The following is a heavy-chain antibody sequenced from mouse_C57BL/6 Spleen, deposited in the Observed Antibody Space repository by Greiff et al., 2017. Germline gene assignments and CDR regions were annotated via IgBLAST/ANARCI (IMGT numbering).Heavy chain of an antibody. CDR2: INPSTGGT. J-gene: IGHJ2*01. D-gene: IGHD3-2*02. CDR1: GYSFTGYY. V-gene: IGHV1-42*01. Sequence: EVQLQQSGPELVKPGASVKISCKASGYSFTGYYMNWVKQSPEKSLEWIGEINPSTGGTTYNQKFKAKATLTVDKSSSTAYMQLKSLTSEDSAVYYCARSGTAQAPYFDYWGQGTTLTVSS. CDR3: ARSGTAQAPYFDY.